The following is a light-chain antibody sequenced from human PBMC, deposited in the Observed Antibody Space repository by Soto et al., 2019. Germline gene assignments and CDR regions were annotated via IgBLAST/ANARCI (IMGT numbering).Light chain of an antibody. V-gene: IGLV2-14*01. CDR1: SSDVGGYNY. CDR3: SSYTRSSTLNVV. J-gene: IGLJ2*01. CDR2: DVS. Sequence: QSALTQPASVSGSPGQSITISCTGTSSDVGGYNYVSWYQQHPGKAPKLMIYDVSNRPSGVSNRFSGSKSGNTASLTISGLQAEDEADYYCSSYTRSSTLNVVFGGGTKVTGL.